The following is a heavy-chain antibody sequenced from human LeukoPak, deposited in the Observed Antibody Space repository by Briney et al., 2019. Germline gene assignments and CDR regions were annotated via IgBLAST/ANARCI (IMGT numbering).Heavy chain of an antibody. J-gene: IGHJ4*02. D-gene: IGHD6-6*01. V-gene: IGHV3-9*01. CDR2: ITWNSGSI. Sequence: GGSLRLSCAASAFTLYDYAMHWVRQAPGKGLEWASGITWNSGSIGYADSVKGRFTISRDNAKNSLYLQMNTLRAQATALYYCAKDGQIAARPVFDYWGQGTLVTVSS. CDR3: AKDGQIAARPVFDY. CDR1: AFTLYDYA.